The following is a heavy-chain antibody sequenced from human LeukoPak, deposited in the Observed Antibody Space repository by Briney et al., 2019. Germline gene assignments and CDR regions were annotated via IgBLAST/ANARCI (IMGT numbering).Heavy chain of an antibody. Sequence: SLRLSCAASGFTFDDYAMHWVRQAPGKGLEWVSGISWNSGSIGYADSVKGRFTISRDNAKNSLYLQMNSLRAEDTALYYCAKASYYYDSSGYNEEAFDIWGQGTMVTVSS. J-gene: IGHJ3*02. CDR2: ISWNSGSI. V-gene: IGHV3-9*01. D-gene: IGHD3-22*01. CDR1: GFTFDDYA. CDR3: AKASYYYDSSGYNEEAFDI.